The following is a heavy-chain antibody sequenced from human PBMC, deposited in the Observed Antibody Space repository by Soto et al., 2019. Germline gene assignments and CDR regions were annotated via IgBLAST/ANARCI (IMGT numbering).Heavy chain of an antibody. Sequence: GSLRLSCAASGFTFSSYAMSWVRQAPGKGLEWVSTISGSGGNTYYADSVKGRFTISRDNSKNTLYLQMNSLRAEDTAVYYCANGDYYDSSGYGYWGQGTLVTVSS. CDR3: ANGDYYDSSGYGY. V-gene: IGHV3-23*01. CDR2: ISGSGGNT. J-gene: IGHJ4*02. D-gene: IGHD3-22*01. CDR1: GFTFSSYA.